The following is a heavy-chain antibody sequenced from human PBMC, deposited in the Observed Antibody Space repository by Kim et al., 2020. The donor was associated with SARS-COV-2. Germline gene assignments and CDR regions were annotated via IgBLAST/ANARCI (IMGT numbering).Heavy chain of an antibody. CDR3: AKAPDGDYPSYYYYYGMDV. Sequence: GRFTISRDNSKNTLDLQMNSLRAEDTAVYYCAKAPDGDYPSYYYYYGMDVWGQGTTVTVSS. D-gene: IGHD4-17*01. J-gene: IGHJ6*02. V-gene: IGHV3-23*01.